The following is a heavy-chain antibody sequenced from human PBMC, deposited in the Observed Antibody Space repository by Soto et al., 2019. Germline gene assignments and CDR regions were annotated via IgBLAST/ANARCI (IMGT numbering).Heavy chain of an antibody. Sequence: QVQLVESGGGVVQPGRSLRLSCAASGFTFSSYAMHWVRQAPGKGLEWVAVISYDGSNKYYADSVKGRFTISRDNSKNTLYLQMNSLRAEDTAVYYCARGRKGYSSTWYVDWGQGTLVTVSS. D-gene: IGHD6-13*01. CDR1: GFTFSSYA. CDR3: ARGRKGYSSTWYVD. V-gene: IGHV3-30-3*01. CDR2: ISYDGSNK. J-gene: IGHJ4*02.